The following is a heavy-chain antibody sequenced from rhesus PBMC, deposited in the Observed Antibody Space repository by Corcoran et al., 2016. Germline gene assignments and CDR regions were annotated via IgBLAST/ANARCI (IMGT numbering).Heavy chain of an antibody. CDR3: ARGGGLELCFDY. J-gene: IGHJ4*01. Sequence: QVQLQQSGPGVVKPSETLSLTCAVSGYSISSGYDWSWICHSSAKGQRWFGYIDASRGITNDTPSLKTRVNISKETSKSQFTLNMSFVTAADTAEYYYARGGGLELCFDYWGKGVLVTVSS. CDR2: IDASRGIT. V-gene: IGHV4-127*01. D-gene: IGHD1-1*01. CDR1: GYSISSGYD.